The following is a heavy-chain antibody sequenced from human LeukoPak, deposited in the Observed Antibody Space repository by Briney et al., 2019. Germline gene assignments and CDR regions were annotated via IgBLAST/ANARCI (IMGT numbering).Heavy chain of an antibody. J-gene: IGHJ4*02. D-gene: IGHD5-24*01. CDR1: GFTFSSYG. V-gene: IGHV3-33*06. CDR3: AKDRGWLQSMDY. Sequence: PGRSLRLSCAASGFTFSSYGMHWVRQAPGKGLEWVAVIWYAGSNKYYADSVKGRFTISRDNSKNTLYLQMNSLRAEDTAVYYCAKDRGWLQSMDYWGQGTLVTVSS. CDR2: IWYAGSNK.